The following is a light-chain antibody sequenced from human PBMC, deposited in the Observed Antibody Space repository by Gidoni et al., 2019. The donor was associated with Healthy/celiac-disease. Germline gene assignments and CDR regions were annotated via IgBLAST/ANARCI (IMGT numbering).Light chain of an antibody. CDR1: QSISSW. Sequence: IQMTQSPSTLSASVGDRVTITCRASQSISSWLAWYQQKPGKAPKLLIYKASSVESGVASRISGRGSGKEFTLTSSSLQPDDFATYYCQQYNSYYTFGQGTKLEIK. CDR3: QQYNSYYT. CDR2: KAS. V-gene: IGKV1-5*03. J-gene: IGKJ2*01.